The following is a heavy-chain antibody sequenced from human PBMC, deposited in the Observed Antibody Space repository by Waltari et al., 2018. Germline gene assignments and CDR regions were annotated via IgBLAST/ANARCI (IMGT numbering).Heavy chain of an antibody. J-gene: IGHJ4*02. V-gene: IGHV4-38-2*02. CDR3: ARDGGGSYSHYFDY. Sequence: QVQLQESGPGLVKPSETLSLTCAVSGYSISSGYYWGWIRQPPGKGLEWIGSIYHSGSTYYNPSLKSRVTISVDTSKNQFSLKLSSVTAADTAVYYCARDGGGSYSHYFDYWGQGTLVTVSS. CDR1: GYSISSGYY. D-gene: IGHD1-26*01. CDR2: IYHSGST.